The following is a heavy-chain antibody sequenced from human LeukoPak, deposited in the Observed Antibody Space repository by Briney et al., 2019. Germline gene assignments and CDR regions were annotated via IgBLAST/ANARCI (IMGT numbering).Heavy chain of an antibody. Sequence: GGSLRLSCAASGFTFSSYGMHWVRQAPGKGLEWVAFIRYDGSNKYYADSVKGRFTISRDNSKNTLYLQMNSLRAVDTAVYYCAKDVSIFGPYWYFDLWGRGTLITVSS. CDR1: GFTFSSYG. J-gene: IGHJ2*01. CDR2: IRYDGSNK. D-gene: IGHD3/OR15-3a*01. V-gene: IGHV3-30*02. CDR3: AKDVSIFGPYWYFDL.